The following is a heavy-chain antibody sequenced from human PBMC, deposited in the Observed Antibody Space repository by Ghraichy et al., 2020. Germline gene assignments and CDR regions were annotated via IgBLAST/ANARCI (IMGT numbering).Heavy chain of an antibody. Sequence: GGSLRLSCAASGFTFSSYAMSWVRQAPGKGLEWVSGISGSGGSSYSADSVKGRFTISRDNSKNTLYLQMNSLRAEDTAIYYCAKERLEQWLVGYFDYWGQGTLVTVSS. V-gene: IGHV3-23*01. CDR3: AKERLEQWLVGYFDY. CDR2: ISGSGGSS. CDR1: GFTFSSYA. D-gene: IGHD6-19*01. J-gene: IGHJ4*02.